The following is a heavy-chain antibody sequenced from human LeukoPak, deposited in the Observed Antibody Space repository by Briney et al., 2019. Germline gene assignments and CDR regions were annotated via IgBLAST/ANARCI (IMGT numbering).Heavy chain of an antibody. J-gene: IGHJ4*02. CDR1: GGTFSSYS. CDR3: ARDRAYDSSGSDY. CDR2: INPSGGST. Sequence: ASVKVSCKASGGTFSSYSISWVRQAPGQGLEWMGIINPSGGSTSYAQKFQGRVTMTRDTSTSTVYMELSSLRSEDTAVYYCARDRAYDSSGSDYWGQGTLVTVSS. V-gene: IGHV1-46*01. D-gene: IGHD3-22*01.